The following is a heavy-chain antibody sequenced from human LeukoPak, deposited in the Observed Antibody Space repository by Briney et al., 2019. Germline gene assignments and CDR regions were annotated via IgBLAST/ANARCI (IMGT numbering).Heavy chain of an antibody. D-gene: IGHD4-17*01. J-gene: IGHJ4*02. V-gene: IGHV3-21*01. CDR2: ISSSSYI. Sequence: GGSLRLSCAASGFTFSSYSMNWVRQAPGKGLEWVSSISSSSYIYYADSVKGRFTISRDNAKNSLYLQMNSLRAEDTAVYYCAREGHYGDYLDYWGQGTLVTVSS. CDR1: GFTFSSYS. CDR3: AREGHYGDYLDY.